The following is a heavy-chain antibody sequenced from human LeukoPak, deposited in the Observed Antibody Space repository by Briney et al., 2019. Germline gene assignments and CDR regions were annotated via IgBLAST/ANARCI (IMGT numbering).Heavy chain of an antibody. Sequence: GGSLRLSCAASGFTFSSYGMLWVRQAPGKGLEWVAVIWYDGSNKYYADSVKGRFTISRDNSKNTLYLQMNSLRAEDTAVYYCARDGEIVVVPAATLDYWGQGTLVTVSS. CDR3: ARDGEIVVVPAATLDY. CDR2: IWYDGSNK. J-gene: IGHJ4*02. D-gene: IGHD2-2*01. V-gene: IGHV3-33*01. CDR1: GFTFSSYG.